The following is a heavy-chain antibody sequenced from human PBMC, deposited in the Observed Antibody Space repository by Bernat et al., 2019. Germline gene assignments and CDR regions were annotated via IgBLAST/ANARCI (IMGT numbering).Heavy chain of an antibody. CDR3: ARDMVRGVYYYYGMDV. V-gene: IGHV4-34*01. D-gene: IGHD3-10*01. CDR1: GGSFSGYY. Sequence: QVQLQQWGAGLLKPSETLSLTCAVYGGSFSGYYWSWIRQPPGKGLEWIGEINHSGSTNYNPSLKSRVTISVDTSKNQFSLKLSSVTAADTAVYYCARDMVRGVYYYYGMDVWGQGTTVTVS. CDR2: INHSGST. J-gene: IGHJ6*02.